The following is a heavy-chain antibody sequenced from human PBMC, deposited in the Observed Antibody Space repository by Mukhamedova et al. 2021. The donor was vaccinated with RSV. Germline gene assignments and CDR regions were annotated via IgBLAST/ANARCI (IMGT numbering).Heavy chain of an antibody. D-gene: IGHD2-15*01. J-gene: IGHJ3*01. Sequence: YNPSLKSRVTISIDTSKNQFSLKLTPVTAADTAVYYCARILGYCSGAYAYSGGFDFCGHGTMVTVSS. CDR3: ARILGYCSGAYAYSGGFDF. V-gene: IGHV4-59*01.